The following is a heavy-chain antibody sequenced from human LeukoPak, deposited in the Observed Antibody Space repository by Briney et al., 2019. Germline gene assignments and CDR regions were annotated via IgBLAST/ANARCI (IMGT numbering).Heavy chain of an antibody. D-gene: IGHD3-3*01. V-gene: IGHV3-33*01. J-gene: IGHJ4*02. CDR1: GFTFSSYG. Sequence: GGSLRLSCAASGFTFSSYGMHWVRQAPGKGLEWEAVIWYDGSNKYYADSVKGRFAISRDNSRNTLDLQMNSLRAEDTAVYYCARDRSYDFWSGYSTPDYWGQGTLVTVSS. CDR3: ARDRSYDFWSGYSTPDY. CDR2: IWYDGSNK.